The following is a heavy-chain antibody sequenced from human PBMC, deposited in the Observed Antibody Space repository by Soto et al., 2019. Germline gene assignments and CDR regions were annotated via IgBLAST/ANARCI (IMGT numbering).Heavy chain of an antibody. V-gene: IGHV1-69*13. CDR2: IIPIFGTA. CDR3: ARDIVLVPAAYYYYYGMDV. CDR1: GGTFSSYA. Sequence: ASVKVSCKASGGTFSSYAISWVRQAPGQGLEWMGGIIPIFGTANYAQKFQGRVTITADESTSTAYMELSSLRSEDTAVYYCARDIVLVPAAYYYYYGMDVWGQGTTVTVSS. D-gene: IGHD2-2*01. J-gene: IGHJ6*02.